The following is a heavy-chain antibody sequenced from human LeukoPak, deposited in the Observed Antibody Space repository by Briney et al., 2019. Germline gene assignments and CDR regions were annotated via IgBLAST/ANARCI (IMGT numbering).Heavy chain of an antibody. CDR3: ARLVNRYRGCHGGCY. CDR1: GYTFTSYD. D-gene: IGHD3-9*01. CDR2: VNPNSGNT. V-gene: IGHV1-8*01. J-gene: IGHJ4*02. Sequence: ASVKVSCKASGYTFTSYDINWVRQAPGQGLEWMGWVNPNSGNTGYAQKFQGRVTMTRNTSISTAYMELSSLRSEDTAVYYCARLVNRYRGCHGGCYWGQGTLVTVSS.